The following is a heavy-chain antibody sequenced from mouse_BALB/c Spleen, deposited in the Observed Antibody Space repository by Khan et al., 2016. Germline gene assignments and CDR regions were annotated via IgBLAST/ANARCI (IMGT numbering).Heavy chain of an antibody. D-gene: IGHD2-14*01. CDR1: GFTFSTYA. J-gene: IGHJ4*01. V-gene: IGHV5-6-3*01. Sequence: VELVESGGGLVQPGGSLKLSCAASGFTFSTYAMSWVRQTPETRLELVATINSNGVSTYYPDNVKCRVTISRDNAKNTLELQMSSLKSEDTAMYYCARVRQAVDYWGQGTSVTVSS. CDR2: INSNGVST. CDR3: ARVRQAVDY.